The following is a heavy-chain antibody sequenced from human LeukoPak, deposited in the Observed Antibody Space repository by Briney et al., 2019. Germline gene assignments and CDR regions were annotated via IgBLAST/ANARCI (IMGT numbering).Heavy chain of an antibody. CDR1: GFSFSNYW. CDR3: GRASGWIFEY. D-gene: IGHD6-19*01. V-gene: IGHV3-7*04. Sequence: GGSLILSCAASGFSFSNYWMSWVRQAPGKGLEWVANIKQDGSEKYYVDSVKGRFTISRDNAKNSLYLQMNSLRAEDTAVYYCGRASGWIFEYWGQGTLVTVSS. CDR2: IKQDGSEK. J-gene: IGHJ4*02.